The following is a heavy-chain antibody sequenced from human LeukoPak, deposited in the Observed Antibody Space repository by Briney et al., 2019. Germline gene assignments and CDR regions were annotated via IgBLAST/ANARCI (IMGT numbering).Heavy chain of an antibody. CDR1: GFTFSSYG. J-gene: IGHJ4*02. V-gene: IGHV3-30*02. CDR3: AKALFGYFDY. Sequence: GGSLRLSCAASGFTFSSYGMHWVRQAPGKGLEWVAFIRYDGSNKYYADSVKGRFTISRDNSKNTLYLQMNSLRAEDTAVYYCAKALFGYFDYWGQGTLVTVSS. CDR2: IRYDGSNK. D-gene: IGHD3-10*02.